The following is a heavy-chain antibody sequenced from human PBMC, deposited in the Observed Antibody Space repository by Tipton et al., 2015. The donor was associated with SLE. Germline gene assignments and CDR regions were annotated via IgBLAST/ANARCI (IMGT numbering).Heavy chain of an antibody. CDR3: ARDRSAVKGDAFDI. Sequence: QVQLVQSGAEVKKSGESLKISCKGSGYSFTSYWIGWVRQMPGKGLEWMGWISAYNGDTNYAQKVQGRVTMTTDKSTSTAYMELRSLRSDDTAVYYCARDRSAVKGDAFDIWGQGTMVTVSS. J-gene: IGHJ3*02. CDR1: GYSFTSYW. V-gene: IGHV1-18*01. CDR2: ISAYNGDT.